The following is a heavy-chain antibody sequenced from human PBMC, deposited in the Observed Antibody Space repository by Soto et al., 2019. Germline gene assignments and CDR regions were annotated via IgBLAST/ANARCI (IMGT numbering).Heavy chain of an antibody. CDR2: IHSSGHT. CDR3: ARDSYYGSSDYFEDYFDS. CDR1: GGSISSYY. D-gene: IGHD3-22*01. Sequence: SETLSLTCTVSGGSISSYYWSWIRQAPGKGLEWIGYIHSSGHTNSNPSLKSRVTISLDTSKNQFSLKLSSVTAADTAKYYCARDSYYGSSDYFEDYFDSWGQGTLVTVSS. V-gene: IGHV4-59*01. J-gene: IGHJ4*02.